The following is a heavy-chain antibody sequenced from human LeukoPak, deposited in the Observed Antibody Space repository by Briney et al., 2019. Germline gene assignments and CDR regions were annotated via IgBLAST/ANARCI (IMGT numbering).Heavy chain of an antibody. D-gene: IGHD3-10*01. CDR1: GFTFSSYG. V-gene: IGHV3-30*18. CDR2: ISYDGSNK. CDR3: AKDRGTYYYYGMDV. Sequence: GGSLRLSCAASGFTFSSYGMHWVRQAPGEGLEWVAVISYDGSNKYYADSVKGRFTISRDNSKNTLYLQMNSLRAEDTAVYYCAKDRGTYYYYGMDVWGQGTTVTVSS. J-gene: IGHJ6*02.